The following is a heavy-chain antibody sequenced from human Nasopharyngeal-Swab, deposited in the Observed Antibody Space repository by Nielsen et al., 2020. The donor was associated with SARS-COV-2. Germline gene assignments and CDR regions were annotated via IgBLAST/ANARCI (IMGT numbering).Heavy chain of an antibody. Sequence: GESLKISCAAPGLTFSIYTMNWVRQAPGKGLEWVSYITSDSSVIYYSDSVKGRFTISRDNAKNSLYLQMNSLRAEDTALYYCATIGSGSERDYYYYYGMDVWGQGTTVTVSS. CDR1: GLTFSIYT. CDR3: ATIGSGSERDYYYYYGMDV. D-gene: IGHD3-10*01. J-gene: IGHJ6*02. V-gene: IGHV3-48*04. CDR2: ITSDSSVI.